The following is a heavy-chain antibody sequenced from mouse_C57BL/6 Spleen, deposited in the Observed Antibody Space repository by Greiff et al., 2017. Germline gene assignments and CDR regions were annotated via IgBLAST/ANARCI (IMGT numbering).Heavy chain of an antibody. D-gene: IGHD1-1*01. CDR2: ISDGGSYT. J-gene: IGHJ2*01. CDR1: GFTFSSYA. CDR3: ARGTTVVFDY. V-gene: IGHV5-4*01. Sequence: EVQGVESGGGLVKPGGSLKLSCAASGFTFSSYAMSWVRQTPEKRLEWVATISDGGSYTYYPDNVKGRFTISRDNAKNNLYLQMSHLKSEDTAMYYCARGTTVVFDYWGQGTTRTVSS.